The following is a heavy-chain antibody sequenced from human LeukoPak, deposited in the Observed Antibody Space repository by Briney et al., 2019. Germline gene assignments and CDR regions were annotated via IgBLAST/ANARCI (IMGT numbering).Heavy chain of an antibody. Sequence: GASVKVSCKASGGTFSSYAISWVRQAPGQGLEWMGRIIPILGIANYAQKFQGRVTITADKSTSTAYMELSSLRSEDTAIYYCARAYYGGLAVSGPFDFWGQGTLVTVSS. D-gene: IGHD6-19*01. CDR3: ARAYYGGLAVSGPFDF. J-gene: IGHJ4*02. CDR1: GGTFSSYA. V-gene: IGHV1-69*04. CDR2: IIPILGIA.